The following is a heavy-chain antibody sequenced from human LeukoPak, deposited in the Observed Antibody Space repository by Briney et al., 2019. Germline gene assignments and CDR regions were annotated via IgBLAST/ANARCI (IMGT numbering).Heavy chain of an antibody. D-gene: IGHD6-13*01. V-gene: IGHV4-34*01. CDR3: ARGTGYSSSWYTLYYFDY. J-gene: IGHJ4*02. Sequence: SETLSLTCAVYGGSFSGYYWSWIRQPPGKGLEWIREINHSGSTNYNPSLKSRVTISVDTSKNQFSLKLSSVTAADTAVYYCARGTGYSSSWYTLYYFDYWGQGTLVTVSS. CDR2: INHSGST. CDR1: GGSFSGYY.